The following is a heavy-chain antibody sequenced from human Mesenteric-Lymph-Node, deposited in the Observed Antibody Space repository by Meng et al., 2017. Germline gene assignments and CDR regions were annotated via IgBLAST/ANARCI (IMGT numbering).Heavy chain of an antibody. J-gene: IGHJ4*02. V-gene: IGHV3-74*01. D-gene: IGHD6-19*01. CDR3: TGLSGPFDY. Sequence: EVQLVESGVGLVQPGGSLRLSCAASGFTISRHWMHWVRQAPGKGLVWVSRINSDGRTTNYADSVKGRFTISRDNAKNTLYLQMNSLRAEDTAVYFCTGLSGPFDYWGQGTLVTVSS. CDR2: INSDGRTT. CDR1: GFTISRHW.